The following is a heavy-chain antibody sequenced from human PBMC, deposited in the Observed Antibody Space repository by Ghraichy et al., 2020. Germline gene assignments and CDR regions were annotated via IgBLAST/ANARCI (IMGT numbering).Heavy chain of an antibody. J-gene: IGHJ3*01. CDR2: ISGSGRST. CDR3: AKLGAGSTSF. D-gene: IGHD6-6*01. CDR1: GFDFSIYI. Sequence: GGSLRLSCAASGFDFSIYIMSWVRQAPGKGLHWVSAISGSGRSTYYTDSVKGRFTISRDNSKNTLYLQMISLRADDTAVYYCAKLGAGSTSFWGQGTMVTVSS. V-gene: IGHV3-23*01.